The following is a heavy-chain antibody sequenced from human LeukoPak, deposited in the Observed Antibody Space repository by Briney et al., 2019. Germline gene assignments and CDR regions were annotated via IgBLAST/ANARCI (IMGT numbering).Heavy chain of an antibody. Sequence: SETLSLTCTVSGGSISSSSYYWGWISQPPGKGLEWIGSIYYSGGTYYNPSLKSRVTISVDTSKNQFSLKLSSVTAADTAVYYCARVVTMIVVVDLWGQGTLVTVSS. CDR2: IYYSGGT. J-gene: IGHJ5*02. CDR3: ARVVTMIVVVDL. V-gene: IGHV4-39*07. D-gene: IGHD3-22*01. CDR1: GGSISSSSYY.